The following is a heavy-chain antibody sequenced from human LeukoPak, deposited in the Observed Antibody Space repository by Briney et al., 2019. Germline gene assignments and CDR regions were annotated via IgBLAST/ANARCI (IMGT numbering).Heavy chain of an antibody. CDR3: ACSVTTQFQGDY. CDR1: GYTFTIYA. D-gene: IGHD4-17*01. CDR2: INAGNGNT. V-gene: IGHV1-3*01. Sequence: ASVKVSCKASGYTFTIYAMHWVRQAPGQRLEWMGWINAGNGNTKYSQKFQGRVTITRDTSASTAYMELSSLRSEDTAVYYCACSVTTQFQGDYWGQGTPVTVSS. J-gene: IGHJ4*02.